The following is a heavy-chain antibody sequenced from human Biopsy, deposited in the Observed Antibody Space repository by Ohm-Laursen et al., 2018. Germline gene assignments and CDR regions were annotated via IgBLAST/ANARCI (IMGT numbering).Heavy chain of an antibody. D-gene: IGHD5-12*01. V-gene: IGHV3-15*01. CDR1: GFTFTHAW. J-gene: IGHJ4*02. CDR3: TVDLGRGFH. CDR2: IKRKSDGEAT. Sequence: GSLRLSCTASGFTFTHAWMSWVRQGPGKGLERLGRIKRKSDGEATDYAAAVQGRFAISRDDSTNTFYLQMNSLKSEDTGVFYCTVDLGRGFHWGQGTLVTVSS.